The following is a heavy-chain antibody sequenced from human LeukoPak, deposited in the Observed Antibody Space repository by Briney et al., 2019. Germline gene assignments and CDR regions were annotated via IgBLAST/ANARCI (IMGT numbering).Heavy chain of an antibody. D-gene: IGHD1-1*01. CDR1: GFTFRSYW. Sequence: GGSLRLSCAASGFTFRSYWMHWVRQVPGKGLVWVSLVNSDGATSHADSVKGRFTISRDNTKNTLYLQMNSLRAEDTAVYYCARDNSRNDLEYWGPGTLVTVSS. J-gene: IGHJ4*02. V-gene: IGHV3-74*01. CDR3: ARDNSRNDLEY. CDR2: VNSDGAT.